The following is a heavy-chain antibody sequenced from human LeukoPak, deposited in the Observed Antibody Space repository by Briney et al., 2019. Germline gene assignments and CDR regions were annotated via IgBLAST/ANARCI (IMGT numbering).Heavy chain of an antibody. CDR3: ARAETPYSSGWYVFDY. Sequence: KPSETLSLTCTVSGGSISSYYWSWIRQPPGKGLEWIGYIYYSGSTNYNPSLKSRVTISVDTSKNQFSLKLSSVIAADTAVYYCARAETPYSSGWYVFDYWGQGTLVTVSS. CDR2: IYYSGST. V-gene: IGHV4-59*01. CDR1: GGSISSYY. D-gene: IGHD6-19*01. J-gene: IGHJ4*02.